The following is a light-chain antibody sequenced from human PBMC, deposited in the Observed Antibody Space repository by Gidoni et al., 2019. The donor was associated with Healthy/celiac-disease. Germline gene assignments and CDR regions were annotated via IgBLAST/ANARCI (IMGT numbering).Light chain of an antibody. CDR2: AAS. CDR3: QQSYSIPFT. V-gene: IGKV1-39*01. J-gene: IGKJ3*01. Sequence: DTEMMQSPSSLSASVGVRVTITCRPSQSISSYLNWYQQKPGKAPKLLIYAASSLQSGVPPRFSGSGSGTDFTLTISSLQPEDFATYYCQQSYSIPFTFGPGTKVDIK. CDR1: QSISSY.